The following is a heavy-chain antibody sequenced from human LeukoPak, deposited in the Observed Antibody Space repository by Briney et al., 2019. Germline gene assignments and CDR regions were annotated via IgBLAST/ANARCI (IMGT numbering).Heavy chain of an antibody. Sequence: GGSLRLSCAASGFTFSSYAMHWVRQAPGKGLEWVAVISYDGSNKYYADSVKGRFTISRDNSKNTLYLQMNSLRAEDTAVYYCARDLNSAFYYYYYMDVWGKGTTVPVSS. CDR1: GFTFSSYA. V-gene: IGHV3-30*01. D-gene: IGHD4-23*01. CDR2: ISYDGSNK. CDR3: ARDLNSAFYYYYYMDV. J-gene: IGHJ6*03.